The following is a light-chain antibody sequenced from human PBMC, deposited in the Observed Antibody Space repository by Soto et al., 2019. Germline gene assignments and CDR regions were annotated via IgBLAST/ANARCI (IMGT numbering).Light chain of an antibody. CDR3: QQSYSTLIT. Sequence: DIQMTQSPSSLSASVGDSVTITCRASQSISSYLNWYQQKPGKAPKLLIYAASSLQSGVPSRFSGSGSGTDFTLTSSSLQPEDFATYYCQQSYSTLITFGQGTRLEIK. J-gene: IGKJ5*01. V-gene: IGKV1-39*01. CDR1: QSISSY. CDR2: AAS.